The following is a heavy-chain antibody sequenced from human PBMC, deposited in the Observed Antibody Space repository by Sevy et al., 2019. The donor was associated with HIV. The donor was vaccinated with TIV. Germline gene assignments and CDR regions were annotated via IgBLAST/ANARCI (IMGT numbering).Heavy chain of an antibody. J-gene: IGHJ6*03. Sequence: ASVKVSCKASGYTFTSYGISWVRQAPGQGLEWMGWISAYNGNRNYAQKLQGRVTMTTDTSTSTAYMELRSLRSDDTAVYYCARDSLYCSSTSCYARYYYYYYMDVWGKGTTVTVSS. CDR2: ISAYNGNR. V-gene: IGHV1-18*04. CDR3: ARDSLYCSSTSCYARYYYYYYMDV. D-gene: IGHD2-2*01. CDR1: GYTFTSYG.